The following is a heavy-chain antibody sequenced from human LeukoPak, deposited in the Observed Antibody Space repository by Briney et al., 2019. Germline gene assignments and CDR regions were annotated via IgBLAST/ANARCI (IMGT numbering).Heavy chain of an antibody. D-gene: IGHD3-10*01. CDR2: IYYSGST. V-gene: IGHV4-59*01. CDR3: ARVRSHGSGPEDFDY. J-gene: IGHJ4*02. Sequence: TSETLSLTCTVSGGSISSYYWSWIRQPTGKGLEWIGYIYYSGSTKYTPSLKSRVTISVDTSKNQFSLKLSSVTAADTAVYYCARVRSHGSGPEDFDYWGQGTLVTVSS. CDR1: GGSISSYY.